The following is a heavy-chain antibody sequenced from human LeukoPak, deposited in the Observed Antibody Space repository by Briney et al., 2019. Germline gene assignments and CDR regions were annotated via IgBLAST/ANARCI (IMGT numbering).Heavy chain of an antibody. J-gene: IGHJ6*02. CDR2: INPNSGGT. CDR3: ARDQVDRVAEQYYYYYGMDV. CDR1: GYTFTGYY. V-gene: IGHV1-2*02. Sequence: GASVKVSCKASGYTFTGYYMHWVRQAPGQGLEWMGWINPNSGGTNYAQKFQGRVTMTRDTSISTAYMELSRLRSDDTAVYYCARDQVDRVAEQYYYYYGMDVWGQGTTVTVSS. D-gene: IGHD1-14*01.